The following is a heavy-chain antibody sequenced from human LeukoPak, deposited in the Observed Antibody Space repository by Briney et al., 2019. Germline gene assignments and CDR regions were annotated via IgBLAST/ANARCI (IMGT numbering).Heavy chain of an antibody. CDR2: INPNSGGT. CDR1: GYTFTGYY. V-gene: IGHV1-2*02. Sequence: ASVKVSCKASGYTFTGYYMHWVRQAPGQGLEWMGWINPNSGGTNYAQKFQGRVTMTRDTSISTAYMELSRLRSDDTAVYYCARGRRGGSCYRCEWFDPWGQGTLVTVSS. J-gene: IGHJ5*02. CDR3: ARGRRGGSCYRCEWFDP. D-gene: IGHD2-15*01.